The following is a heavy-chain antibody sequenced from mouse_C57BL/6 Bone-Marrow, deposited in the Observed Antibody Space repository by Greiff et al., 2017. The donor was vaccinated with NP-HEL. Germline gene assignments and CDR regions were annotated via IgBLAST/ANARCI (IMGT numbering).Heavy chain of an antibody. CDR3: TTNWPLDY. CDR1: GFNITDDY. Sequence: VQLQQSGAELVRPGASVKLSCTASGFNITDDYMHWVKQRPEQGLEWIGWIDPDNGDTEYASKFQGKATITADTSSNTAYLQLSSLTSEDTAVYYCTTNWPLDYWGQGTSVTVSS. D-gene: IGHD4-1*01. V-gene: IGHV14-4*01. J-gene: IGHJ4*01. CDR2: IDPDNGDT.